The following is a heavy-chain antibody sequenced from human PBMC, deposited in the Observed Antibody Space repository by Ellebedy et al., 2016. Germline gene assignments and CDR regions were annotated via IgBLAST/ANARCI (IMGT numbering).Heavy chain of an antibody. V-gene: IGHV3-9*01. J-gene: IGHJ6*02. D-gene: IGHD5-18*01. CDR2: ITWNSGSI. Sequence: SLKISXVASGFTFHDYAMHWVRQAPGKGLEWVSGITWNSGSIGYADSVKGRFTISRDNAKNSLYLQMNSLRVEDTALYYCAKDSPGYSYGFSRDGMDVWGQGTTVTVPS. CDR1: GFTFHDYA. CDR3: AKDSPGYSYGFSRDGMDV.